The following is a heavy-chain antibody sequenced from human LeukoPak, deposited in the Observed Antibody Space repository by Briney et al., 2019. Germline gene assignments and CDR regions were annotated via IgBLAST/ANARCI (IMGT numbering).Heavy chain of an antibody. D-gene: IGHD3-22*01. Sequence: QPGGSLRLSCAASGFTFSDYAMSWVRQAPGQGLEWVSTISDDGSGTYYADSVKGRFTISRDNSKNTLFLQINSLRAEDSAVYYCATDRERDPSVYYLVGGQGTLITVPS. J-gene: IGHJ4*02. V-gene: IGHV3-23*01. CDR3: ATDRERDPSVYYLV. CDR1: GFTFSDYA. CDR2: ISDDGSGT.